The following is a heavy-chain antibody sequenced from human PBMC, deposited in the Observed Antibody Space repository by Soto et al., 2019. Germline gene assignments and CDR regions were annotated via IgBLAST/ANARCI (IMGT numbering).Heavy chain of an antibody. J-gene: IGHJ4*02. V-gene: IGHV4-59*01. Sequence: SETLSLTCTVSGGSISSYYWSWIRQPPGKGLEWIGYIYYSGSTNYNPSLKSRVTISVDTSKNQFSLKLSSVTAADTAVYYCARVLDGIAEGSKPGGVWYFDYWGQGTLVTVSS. D-gene: IGHD6-13*01. CDR3: ARVLDGIAEGSKPGGVWYFDY. CDR1: GGSISSYY. CDR2: IYYSGST.